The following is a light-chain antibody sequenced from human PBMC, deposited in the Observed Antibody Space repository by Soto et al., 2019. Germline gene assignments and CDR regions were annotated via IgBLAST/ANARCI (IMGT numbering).Light chain of an antibody. V-gene: IGLV2-14*01. CDR2: DVS. Sequence: QSVLTQPASVSGSPGQSITISCTGTSSDVGGYNYVSWYQQHPGKAPKLMIYDVSNRPSGVPNRFSGSKSGNTASLTISGLQAEDEADYYCCSYTSSSTRDVVFGGGTQLTVL. J-gene: IGLJ2*01. CDR3: CSYTSSSTRDVV. CDR1: SSDVGGYNY.